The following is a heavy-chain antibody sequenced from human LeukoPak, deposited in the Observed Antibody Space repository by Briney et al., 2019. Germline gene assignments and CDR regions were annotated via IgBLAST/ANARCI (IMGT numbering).Heavy chain of an antibody. CDR2: ISSRGSTI. CDR3: ARRYCSTTSCLFDY. J-gene: IGHJ4*02. D-gene: IGHD2-2*01. CDR1: GFTFSDYY. Sequence: GGSLRLSCAASGFTFSDYYMSWIRQAPGKGLEWVSSISSRGSTIYYADSVKGRFTISRDNAKNSLYLQMNSLRAADTAVYYCARRYCSTTSCLFDYWGQGTLVTVSS. V-gene: IGHV3-11*04.